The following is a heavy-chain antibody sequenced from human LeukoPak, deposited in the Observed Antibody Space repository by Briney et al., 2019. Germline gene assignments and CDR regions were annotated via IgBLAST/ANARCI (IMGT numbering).Heavy chain of an antibody. CDR2: ISSSSSYI. J-gene: IGHJ4*02. D-gene: IGHD6-13*01. CDR1: GFTFSSYS. Sequence: PGGSLRLSCAASGFTFSSYSMNWVRQAPGKGLEWVSSISSSSSYIYYADSVKGRFTISRDNAKNSLYLQMNSLRAEDTAVYYCARAYSSSWGGGFDYWGQGTLVTVSS. CDR3: ARAYSSSWGGGFDY. V-gene: IGHV3-21*01.